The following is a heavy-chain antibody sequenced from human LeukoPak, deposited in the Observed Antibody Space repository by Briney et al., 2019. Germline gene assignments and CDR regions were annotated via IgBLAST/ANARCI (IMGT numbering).Heavy chain of an antibody. V-gene: IGHV3-48*03. CDR3: ARDSSDWYHWFDP. J-gene: IGHJ5*02. Sequence: PGGSLRLSCAASGFTFNDYEINRVRQAPGKGLEWISYISSSGNTIYYADSVKGRFTISRDNAKNAVYLQMNSLRAEDTAVYYCARDSSDWYHWFDPWGQGTLVTVSS. CDR2: ISSSGNTI. CDR1: GFTFNDYE. D-gene: IGHD6-19*01.